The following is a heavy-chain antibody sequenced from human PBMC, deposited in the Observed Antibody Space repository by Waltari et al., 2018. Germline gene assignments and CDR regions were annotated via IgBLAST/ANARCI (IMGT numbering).Heavy chain of an antibody. CDR3: ASGAGYCSSSNCPHDAFNV. D-gene: IGHD2-2*01. V-gene: IGHV1-69*01. J-gene: IGHJ3*01. CDR1: GGTFSIHA. Sequence: QVQLMQSGAEVKKPGSSVKVSCKASGGTFSIHAISWVRQAPGQGLEWLGGVIPMFGTVNYAQRVQCRVTITAAESTSTIYMELHTLRSEDTAVYYCASGAGYCSSSNCPHDAFNVWGQGTMVTVSS. CDR2: VIPMFGTV.